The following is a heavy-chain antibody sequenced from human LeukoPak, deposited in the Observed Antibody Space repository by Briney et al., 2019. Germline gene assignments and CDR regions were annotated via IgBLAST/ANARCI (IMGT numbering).Heavy chain of an antibody. D-gene: IGHD6-19*01. CDR3: AKEGDSSGSNGRYYFDY. CDR2: ISGSGGST. J-gene: IGHJ4*02. Sequence: GGSLRLSCAASGFTFSSYSMNWVRQAPGKGLEWVSAISGSGGSTYYADSVKGRFTISRDNSKNTLYLQMNSLRAEDTAVYYCAKEGDSSGSNGRYYFDYWGQGTLVTVSS. CDR1: GFTFSSYS. V-gene: IGHV3-23*01.